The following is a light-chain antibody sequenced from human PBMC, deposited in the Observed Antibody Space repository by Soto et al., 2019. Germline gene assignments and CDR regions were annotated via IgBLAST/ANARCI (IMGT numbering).Light chain of an antibody. CDR3: SSYTISSTLV. Sequence: QSALTQPASVSGSPGQSITISCTGTSSDVGGYNFVSWYQQHPGKAPKLMIYEVNNRPSGVSNRFSASKSGNTASLTISGLQAEDEADYYCSSYTISSTLVFGGGTKLTVL. CDR2: EVN. CDR1: SSDVGGYNF. J-gene: IGLJ2*01. V-gene: IGLV2-14*01.